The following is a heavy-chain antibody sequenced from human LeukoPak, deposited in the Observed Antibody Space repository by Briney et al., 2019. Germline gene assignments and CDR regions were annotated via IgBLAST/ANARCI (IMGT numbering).Heavy chain of an antibody. D-gene: IGHD2-21*01. J-gene: IGHJ4*02. CDR1: GFTVSSNC. Sequence: SGGSLRLSCAASGFTVSSNCMNWARQAPGKGLEWVSLIYSGGSTYYADSVKGRFTLSRDNSKNTLYLQMNSLRDDDTAVYYCARGLRAWTLSYYFDYCGQGALLADSS. CDR2: IYSGGST. CDR3: ARGLRAWTLSYYFDY. V-gene: IGHV3-53*01.